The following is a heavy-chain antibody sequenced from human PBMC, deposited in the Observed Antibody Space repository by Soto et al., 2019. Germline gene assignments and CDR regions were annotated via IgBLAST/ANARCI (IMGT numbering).Heavy chain of an antibody. CDR1: GFSVSTNY. CDR2: IYSGGST. D-gene: IGHD1-26*01. V-gene: IGHV3-53*01. CDR3: ARGSGSLYYFDF. Sequence: GGSLRLSCAASGFSVSTNYMTWVRQAPGKGLEWVSVIYSGGSTYYADSVKGRFTISRDNSKNTLHLQMNSLRAEDTAVYYCARGSGSLYYFDFWGRGTLVTVS. J-gene: IGHJ4*02.